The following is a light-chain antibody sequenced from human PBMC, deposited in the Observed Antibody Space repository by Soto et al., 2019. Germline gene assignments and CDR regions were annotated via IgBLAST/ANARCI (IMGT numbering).Light chain of an antibody. V-gene: IGKV1-5*01. Sequence: DIRMTQSPSTLSASVGDRVTITCGASQSISSWLDWYQQKQGKAPKLLIFDASSLESGVPSRLRGGGYGTELSISISSMQTDDFETYYCQQYDSDSWTFGHGTKVDIK. CDR1: QSISSW. J-gene: IGKJ1*01. CDR2: DAS. CDR3: QQYDSDSWT.